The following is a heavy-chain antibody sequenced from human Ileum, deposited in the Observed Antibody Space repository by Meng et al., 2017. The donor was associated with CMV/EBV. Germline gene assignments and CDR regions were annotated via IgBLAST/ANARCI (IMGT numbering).Heavy chain of an antibody. Sequence: SLRLCWAASGFTFSGDGMNWVGQAPGKGLEWVAFIRYDGGRKDYADSVKGRSTISRDNSKNMVYVQMNSLRAEDTAVYYCAKDPGEIWGQGTTVTVSS. J-gene: IGHJ6*02. CDR2: IRYDGGRK. CDR3: AKDPGEI. D-gene: IGHD3-16*01. CDR1: GFTFSGDG. V-gene: IGHV3-30*02.